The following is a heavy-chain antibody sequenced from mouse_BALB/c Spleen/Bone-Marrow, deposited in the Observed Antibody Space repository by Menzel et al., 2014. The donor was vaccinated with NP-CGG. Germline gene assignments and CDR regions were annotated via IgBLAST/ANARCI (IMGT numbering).Heavy chain of an antibody. V-gene: IGHV1-14*01. CDR2: INPYNDNT. CDR1: GYTFTSYV. CDR3: ARSLYGYDWYFDV. J-gene: IGHJ1*01. D-gene: IGHD2-2*01. Sequence: LQESRPELVKPGASVKMSCKASGYTFTSYVMHWVKQKPGQGLEWIGNINPYNDNTKYNEKFKGKATLTSDKSSSTAYMELSSLTSEDSAAYYCARSLYGYDWYFDVWGAGTTVTVSS.